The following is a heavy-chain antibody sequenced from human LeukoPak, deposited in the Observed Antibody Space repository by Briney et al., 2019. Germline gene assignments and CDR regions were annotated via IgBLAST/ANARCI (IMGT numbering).Heavy chain of an antibody. J-gene: IGHJ4*02. CDR2: INHSGST. D-gene: IGHD2-2*01. Sequence: SETLSLTCAVYGGSFSGYYWSWIRQPPGKGLEWIGEINHSGSTNYNPSLTSRVTISVDTSKNQFSLKLSSVTAADTAVYYCARGLYLEHCSSTSCYEDYWGQGTLVTVSS. CDR1: GGSFSGYY. V-gene: IGHV4-34*01. CDR3: ARGLYLEHCSSTSCYEDY.